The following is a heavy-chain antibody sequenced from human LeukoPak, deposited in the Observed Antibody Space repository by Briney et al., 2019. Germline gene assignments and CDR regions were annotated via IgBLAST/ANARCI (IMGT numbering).Heavy chain of an antibody. Sequence: GGSLRLSCAASGLTFSSTSMNWVRQAPGKGLEWVSSISSSGKYIYYADSMKGRFTVSRDNAKDSLSLQMSGLRAEDTAIYYCARDLGARISCYSHWGQGTLVTVSS. CDR2: ISSSGKYI. CDR3: ARDLGARISCYSH. J-gene: IGHJ4*02. CDR1: GLTFSSTS. V-gene: IGHV3-21*01. D-gene: IGHD2-15*01.